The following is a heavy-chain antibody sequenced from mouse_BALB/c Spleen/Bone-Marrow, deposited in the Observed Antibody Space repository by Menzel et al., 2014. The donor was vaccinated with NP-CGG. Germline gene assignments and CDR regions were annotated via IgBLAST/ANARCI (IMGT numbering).Heavy chain of an antibody. V-gene: IGHV1-77*01. CDR2: IDPGRGSS. D-gene: IGHD2-1*01. CDR3: ARDGNYAALDY. Sequence: QVQLKHSGPELVKPGASVKMSCKASGYTFTDYVISWVKQRTGQGLGWIGEIDPGRGSSFYNEKFKAKATLTADKSANTAYMQLSSLTSEDSAVYFCARDGNYAALDYWGQGTSVTVSS. CDR1: GYTFTDYV. J-gene: IGHJ4*01.